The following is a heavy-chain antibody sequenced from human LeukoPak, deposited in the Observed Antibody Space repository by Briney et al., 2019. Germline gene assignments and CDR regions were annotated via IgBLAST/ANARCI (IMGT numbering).Heavy chain of an antibody. V-gene: IGHV3-33*01. CDR1: GFTFSSYG. J-gene: IGHJ4*02. D-gene: IGHD4-17*01. CDR3: ARDSYGFDY. CDR2: IWYDGSNK. Sequence: GRSLRLSCAASGFTFSSYGMHWVRQAPGKGLEWVAVIWYDGSNKYYADSVQGRFTISRDNSKNTLYLQMNSLRAKDTAVYYCARDSYGFDYWGQGTLVTVSS.